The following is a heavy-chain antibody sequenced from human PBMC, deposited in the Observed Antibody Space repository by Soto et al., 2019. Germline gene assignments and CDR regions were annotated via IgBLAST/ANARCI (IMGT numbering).Heavy chain of an antibody. V-gene: IGHV3-9*01. CDR2: ISGNSDSV. J-gene: IGHJ4*02. CDR3: AKSLSPPPVVATTPFDY. D-gene: IGHD2-15*01. Sequence: GGSLRLSCAASGFIFEDYVMHWVRQAPGKGLEWVSGISGNSDSVSYADSVKGRFTISRDNAKNSLYLLMNILTADDTAFYYCAKSLSPPPVVATTPFDYWGQGTLVTVSS. CDR1: GFIFEDYV.